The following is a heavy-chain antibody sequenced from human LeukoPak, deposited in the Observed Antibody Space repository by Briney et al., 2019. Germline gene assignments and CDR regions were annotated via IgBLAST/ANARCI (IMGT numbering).Heavy chain of an antibody. J-gene: IGHJ4*02. Sequence: PSETLSLTCAVSGYSISSGYYWGWIRQPPGKGLKWIGSIYHSGSTYYNPSLKSRVTISVDTSKNQFSLKLSSVTAADTAVYYCARRGYYDFWSGYPQPFDYWGQGTLVTVSS. D-gene: IGHD3-3*01. V-gene: IGHV4-38-2*01. CDR3: ARRGYYDFWSGYPQPFDY. CDR1: GYSISSGYY. CDR2: IYHSGST.